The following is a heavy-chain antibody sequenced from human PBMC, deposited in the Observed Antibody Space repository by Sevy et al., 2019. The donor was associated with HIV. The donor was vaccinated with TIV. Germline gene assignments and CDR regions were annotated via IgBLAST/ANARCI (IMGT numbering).Heavy chain of an antibody. J-gene: IGHJ4*02. CDR3: STDDLISY. V-gene: IGHV3-15*07. D-gene: IGHD3-3*02. Sequence: GGSLRLSCTASGFDFPNAWMNWVRQVPGKGLEWVGHIKSITAGGAADYAAPVKGRFTISRHDSKNTLYLQMNSMKVEDTAVSFCSTDDLISYWGRGTLVTVSS. CDR1: GFDFPNAW. CDR2: IKSITAGGAA.